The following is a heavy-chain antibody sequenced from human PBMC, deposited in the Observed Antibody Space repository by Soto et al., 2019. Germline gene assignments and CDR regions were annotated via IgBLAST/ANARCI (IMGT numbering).Heavy chain of an antibody. CDR2: IYYSGST. D-gene: IGHD3-3*01. J-gene: IGHJ6*02. Sequence: QLQLQESGPGLVKPSETLSLTCTVSGGSIRSSSSYWDWLRQPPGKGLEWIGSIYYSGSTYYNPSLKSRVIISMDTSKNQFSLNVSSVTAADTAVYYCARRRGVVQDGMDVWGQGTTVTVSS. V-gene: IGHV4-39*01. CDR1: GGSIRSSSSY. CDR3: ARRRGVVQDGMDV.